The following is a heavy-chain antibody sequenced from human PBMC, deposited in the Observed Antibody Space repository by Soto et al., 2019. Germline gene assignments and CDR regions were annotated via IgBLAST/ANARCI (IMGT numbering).Heavy chain of an antibody. V-gene: IGHV3-30-3*01. CDR3: ARDAVDTAMVINWFDP. J-gene: IGHJ5*02. CDR1: GFTFSSYA. D-gene: IGHD5-18*01. Sequence: GGSLRLSCAASGFTFSSYAMHWVRQAPGKGLEWVAVISYDGSNKYYADSVKGRFTISRDNSKNTLYLQMNSLRAGDTAVYYCARDAVDTAMVINWFDPWGQGTLVTVSS. CDR2: ISYDGSNK.